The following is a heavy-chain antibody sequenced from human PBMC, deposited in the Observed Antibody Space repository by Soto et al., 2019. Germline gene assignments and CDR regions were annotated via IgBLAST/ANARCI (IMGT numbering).Heavy chain of an antibody. CDR1: GFTFSDYY. Sequence: PGGSLRLSCAASGFTFSDYYMSWIRQAPGKGLEWVSYISSSSSYTNYADSVKGRFTISRDNAKNSLDLQMNSLRADDTAVYYCARAGSIVGYYSGMEVWDQETTVTVSS. J-gene: IGHJ6*02. CDR3: ARAGSIVGYYSGMEV. CDR2: ISSSSSYT. D-gene: IGHD3-22*01. V-gene: IGHV3-11*06.